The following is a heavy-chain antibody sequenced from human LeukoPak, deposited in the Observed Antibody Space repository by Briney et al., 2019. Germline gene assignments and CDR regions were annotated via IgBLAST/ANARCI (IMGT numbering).Heavy chain of an antibody. D-gene: IGHD6-13*01. CDR3: AKPAVAAGYHYTYYMDV. CDR1: GFTYSSYG. V-gene: IGHV3-30*02. Sequence: GGALRLSCVASGFTYSSYGLRWVRQAAGKGLDWVALIRYDETREFYGDSVKGRFTVSRDNSKNTVYLQMNSLRPEDTGVYFCAKPAVAAGYHYTYYMDVWGGGTTVTVSS. CDR2: IRYDETRE. J-gene: IGHJ6*03.